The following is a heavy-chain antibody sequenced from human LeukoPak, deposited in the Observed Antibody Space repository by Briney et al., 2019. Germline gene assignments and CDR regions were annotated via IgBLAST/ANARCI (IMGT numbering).Heavy chain of an antibody. V-gene: IGHV4-39*07. D-gene: IGHD4-23*01. Sequence: PSETLSLTCTVSGGSINSNNYYWGWIRQPPVKGLEWIGSIYYSGSTYYNPSLKSRVTISVDTSKNQFSLKLSSVTAADTAVYYCARELLDYGGNSGTFDYWGQGTLVTVSS. J-gene: IGHJ4*02. CDR1: GGSINSNNYY. CDR3: ARELLDYGGNSGTFDY. CDR2: IYYSGST.